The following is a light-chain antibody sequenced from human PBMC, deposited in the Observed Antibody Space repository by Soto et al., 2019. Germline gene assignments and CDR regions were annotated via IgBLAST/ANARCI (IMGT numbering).Light chain of an antibody. CDR1: SSDVGGYNY. CDR3: SSYTSRSTLDYV. V-gene: IGLV2-14*01. Sequence: QLVLTQPASVSGSPGQSITISCTGTSSDVGGYNYVSWYQQHPGKAPKLMIYEVSNRPSGVSNRFPGSKSGNTASLTISGLQAEDEADYYCSSYTSRSTLDYVFGSGTKVTVL. J-gene: IGLJ1*01. CDR2: EVS.